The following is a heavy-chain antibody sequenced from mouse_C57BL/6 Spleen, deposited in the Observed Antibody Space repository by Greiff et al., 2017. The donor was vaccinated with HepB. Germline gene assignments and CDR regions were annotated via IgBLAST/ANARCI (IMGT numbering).Heavy chain of an antibody. CDR2: FHPYNDDT. CDR3: ARRGLYGYAMDY. J-gene: IGHJ4*01. D-gene: IGHD2-12*01. Sequence: VQRVESGAELVKPGASVKMSCKASGYTFTTYPIEWMKQNHGKSLEWIGNFHPYNDDTKYNEKFKGKATLTVEKSSSTVYLELSRLTSDDSAVYYCARRGLYGYAMDYWGQGTSVTVSS. CDR1: GYTFTTYP. V-gene: IGHV1-47*01.